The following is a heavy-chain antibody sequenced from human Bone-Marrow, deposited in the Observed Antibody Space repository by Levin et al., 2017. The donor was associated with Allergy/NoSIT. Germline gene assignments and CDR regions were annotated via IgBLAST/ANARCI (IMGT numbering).Heavy chain of an antibody. CDR3: ARGTGESDIAFDI. D-gene: IGHD6-13*01. V-gene: IGHV1-8*01. Sequence: GASVKVSCTASGYTFQSYDIHWVRQAPGQGLEWMGWMDPNNENTGYSPRFQGRVTMTRNTSISAAYMELRSLRSDDTAVYYCARGTGESDIAFDIWGHGTMVTVSS. CDR1: GYTFQSYD. CDR2: MDPNNENT. J-gene: IGHJ3*02.